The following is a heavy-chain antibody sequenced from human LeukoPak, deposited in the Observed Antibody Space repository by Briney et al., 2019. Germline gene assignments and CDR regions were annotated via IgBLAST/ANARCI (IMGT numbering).Heavy chain of an antibody. D-gene: IGHD1-1*01. V-gene: IGHV4-30-2*01. Sequence: SETLSLTCTVSGGSISGGGYYWSWIRQPPGKGLEWIGYIYHSGSTYYNPSLKSRVTISVDRSKNQFSLKLSSVTAADTAVYYCARATGTLGQVYWGQGTLVTVSS. CDR1: GGSISGGGYY. J-gene: IGHJ4*02. CDR3: ARATGTLGQVY. CDR2: IYHSGST.